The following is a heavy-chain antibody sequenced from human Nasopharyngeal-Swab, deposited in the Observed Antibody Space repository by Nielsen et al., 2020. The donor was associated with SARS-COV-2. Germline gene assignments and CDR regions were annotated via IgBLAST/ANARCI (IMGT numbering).Heavy chain of an antibody. J-gene: IGHJ4*02. Sequence: GESLKISCAASGFTFSSYSMNWVRQAPGKGLEWVSYISSSSSTIYYADSVRGRFTISRDKAKNSLYLQMNSLRAEDTAVYYCASRYNLDYWGQGTLVTVSS. CDR2: ISSSSSTI. CDR1: GFTFSSYS. D-gene: IGHD5-24*01. V-gene: IGHV3-48*01. CDR3: ASRYNLDY.